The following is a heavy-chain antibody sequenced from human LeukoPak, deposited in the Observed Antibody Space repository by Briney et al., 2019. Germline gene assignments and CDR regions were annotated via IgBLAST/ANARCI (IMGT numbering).Heavy chain of an antibody. Sequence: SVKVSCKASGGTFSTYAVNWVGQAPGQGLEWMGGIIPLFGTANYAQKFQGRVTITTDESTSTAYMELSSLRSEDTAIYYCTRVFARGGEISGSYYYYWGQGTLVTVSS. J-gene: IGHJ4*02. D-gene: IGHD1-26*01. CDR2: IIPLFGTA. V-gene: IGHV1-69*05. CDR1: GGTFSTYA. CDR3: TRVFARGGEISGSYYYY.